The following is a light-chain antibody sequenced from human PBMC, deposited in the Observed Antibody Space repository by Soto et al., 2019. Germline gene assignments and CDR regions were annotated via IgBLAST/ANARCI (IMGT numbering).Light chain of an antibody. CDR3: SSYTSSSTLG. J-gene: IGLJ2*01. V-gene: IGLV2-14*01. CDR2: DVS. CDR1: SSDVGGYNY. Sequence: QSALTQPASVSGSPGQSITISCTGTSSDVGGYNYVSWYQQHPGKAPKLMIYDVSNRPAGVSNRFSGSKSGNTASLTISGLQAEDDSDYYCSSYTSSSTLGFCGGTKHTVL.